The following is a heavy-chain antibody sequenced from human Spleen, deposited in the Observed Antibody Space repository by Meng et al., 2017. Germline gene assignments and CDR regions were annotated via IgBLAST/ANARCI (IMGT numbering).Heavy chain of an antibody. V-gene: IGHV7-4-1*02. CDR1: GYSITDYT. D-gene: IGHD2-21*02. CDR3: ARFCGGDCYTNTEYFRH. CDR2: INTNTGHA. Sequence: HVQRLQTGSELKKPGASVKVSCKASGYSITDYTMNWLRQAPGQGLEWMGWINTNTGHATYAQGFRGRFVFSLDTSVSTAYLQISSLKTEDTAMYYCARFCGGDCYTNTEYFRHWGQGTLVTVSS. J-gene: IGHJ1*01.